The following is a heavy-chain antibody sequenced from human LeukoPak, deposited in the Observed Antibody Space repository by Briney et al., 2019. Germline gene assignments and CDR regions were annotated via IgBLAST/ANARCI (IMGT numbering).Heavy chain of an antibody. Sequence: AGGSLRLSCAASGFTVSSNYMSWVRQAPGKGLEWVSAISGSGGSTYYADSVKGRFTISRDNSKNTLYLQMNSLRAEDTAVYYCAKDHLGVATTGVDYWGQGTLVTVSS. CDR2: ISGSGGST. V-gene: IGHV3-23*01. J-gene: IGHJ4*02. D-gene: IGHD5-12*01. CDR1: GFTVSSNY. CDR3: AKDHLGVATTGVDY.